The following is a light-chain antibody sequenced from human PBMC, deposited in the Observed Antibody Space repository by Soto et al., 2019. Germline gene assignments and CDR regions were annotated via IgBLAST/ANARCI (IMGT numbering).Light chain of an antibody. J-gene: IGKJ4*01. CDR2: DAS. CDR3: QQSYSSPLT. V-gene: IGKV1-39*01. CDR1: QSINTY. Sequence: DIQMTQSPSSLSASVGDRVTITCRASQSINTYLNWYQQKPGKAPKLLIYDASSLQSGVPSSFSGSGSGTDFTLTISSLQPEDFATYYCQQSYSSPLTFGGGTKVEIK.